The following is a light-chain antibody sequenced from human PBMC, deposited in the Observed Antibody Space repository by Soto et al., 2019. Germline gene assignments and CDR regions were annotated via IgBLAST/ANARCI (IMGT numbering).Light chain of an antibody. Sequence: EIVLTQSPGTLSLSPGERATLSCRASQSVNSFYLAWYHQTPGQAPRLLIYGASSRSTGIPDRFSGSGSGTEFSLTSSRLEPEDFAVYYSEYYGRSQTFGGRTNVE. V-gene: IGKV3-20*01. CDR3: EYYGRSQT. CDR1: QSVNSFY. CDR2: GAS. J-gene: IGKJ4*01.